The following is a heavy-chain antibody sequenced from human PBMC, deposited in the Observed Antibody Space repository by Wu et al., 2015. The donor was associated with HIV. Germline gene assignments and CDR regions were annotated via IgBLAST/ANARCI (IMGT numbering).Heavy chain of an antibody. J-gene: IGHJ5*02. V-gene: IGHV1-2*02. CDR2: INPNSGST. Sequence: QVQLVQSGTEVKKTGASVKVSCKGSGYNFKSYGINWVRQAPGQGLEWMGWINPNSGSTNYALNFLGRVTLTRDPSIRAAYMELSRLTTDDTAVYFCARVRTHSSGWPHNWFDPGAREPWSPSPQ. D-gene: IGHD6-19*01. CDR1: GYNFKSYG. CDR3: ARVRTHSSGWPHNWFDP.